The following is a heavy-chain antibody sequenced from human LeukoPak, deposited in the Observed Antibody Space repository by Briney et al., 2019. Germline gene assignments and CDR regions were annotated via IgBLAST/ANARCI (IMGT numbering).Heavy chain of an antibody. J-gene: IGHJ3*02. D-gene: IGHD3-22*01. Sequence: PSETLSLTCTVSGGSITDYYWGWIRQPPGKGLEWVGYGYYSGSSNYNPSLKSRVTISLDTSKNQFSLKMSSVTAADTAVYYCARDLKLDGSSGYYAFDIWGQGTMVTVSS. CDR1: GGSITDYY. CDR3: ARDLKLDGSSGYYAFDI. V-gene: IGHV4-59*01. CDR2: GYYSGSS.